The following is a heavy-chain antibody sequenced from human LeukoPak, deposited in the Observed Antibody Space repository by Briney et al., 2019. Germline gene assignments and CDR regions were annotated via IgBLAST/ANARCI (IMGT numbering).Heavy chain of an antibody. CDR3: ARDASPFDY. CDR1: GYTFIGYY. Sequence: GASVKVSCKASGYTFIGYYIHWVRQAPGQGLEWMGWINPNSGGTNYEEKFQGRVTMTRDTSISTAYMELSRLGSDDTAVYYCARDASPFDYWGQGTLVTVSS. J-gene: IGHJ4*02. CDR2: INPNSGGT. V-gene: IGHV1-2*02.